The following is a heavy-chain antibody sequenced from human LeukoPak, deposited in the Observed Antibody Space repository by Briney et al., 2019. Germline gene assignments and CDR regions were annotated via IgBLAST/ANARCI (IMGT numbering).Heavy chain of an antibody. V-gene: IGHV3-43*02. D-gene: IGHD4-17*01. CDR3: AAPTTGDY. Sequence: GGSLRLSCAASGFTFDDYAMHWVRQAPGKGLEWVSLISGDGGSTYYADSVKGRFTISRDNSKNSLYLQMSSLRTEDTVLYYCAAPTTGDYWGQGTLVTVSS. CDR1: GFTFDDYA. J-gene: IGHJ4*02. CDR2: ISGDGGST.